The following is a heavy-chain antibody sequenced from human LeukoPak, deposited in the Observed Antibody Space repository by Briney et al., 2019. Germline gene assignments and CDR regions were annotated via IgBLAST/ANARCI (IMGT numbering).Heavy chain of an antibody. CDR3: AKADTPSHIVVVTAIDY. J-gene: IGHJ4*02. CDR1: GFIFSTYA. D-gene: IGHD2-21*02. CDR2: ISGGGGGT. V-gene: IGHV3-23*01. Sequence: GGSLRLSCAASGFIFSTYAMNWVRQAPGKGLEWVSAISGGGGGTYYADSVKGRFTISRDNSKNTLYLQMNSLRAEDTAVYYCAKADTPSHIVVVTAIDYWGQGTLVTVSS.